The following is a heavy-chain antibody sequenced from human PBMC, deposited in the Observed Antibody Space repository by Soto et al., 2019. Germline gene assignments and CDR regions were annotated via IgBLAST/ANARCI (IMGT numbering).Heavy chain of an antibody. CDR3: ARSAIPRGGWFRP. D-gene: IGHD2-21*01. CDR2: IYASGST. V-gene: IGHV4-4*07. J-gene: IGHJ5*02. CDR1: DDSLSTYY. Sequence: SETLSLTCNVSDDSLSTYYWSWIRQPAGKGLEWIGRIYASGSTNYNPSLKGRVSMSVDTSKKQFSLRMISVTAADTAMYYCARSAIPRGGWFRPWGQGVLVTVSS.